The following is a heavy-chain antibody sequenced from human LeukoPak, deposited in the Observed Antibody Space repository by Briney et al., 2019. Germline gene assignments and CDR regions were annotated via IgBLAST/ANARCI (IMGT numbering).Heavy chain of an antibody. Sequence: ASVKVSCKASGYTFTGYYMHWVRQAPGQGLEWMGWINPNSGGTNYAQKFQGRVTMTRDTSISTAYMELSRLRSDDTAVYYCARECLFPDYVNAFDIWGQGTMVTVSS. J-gene: IGHJ3*02. CDR3: ARECLFPDYVNAFDI. V-gene: IGHV1-2*02. D-gene: IGHD4-17*01. CDR2: INPNSGGT. CDR1: GYTFTGYY.